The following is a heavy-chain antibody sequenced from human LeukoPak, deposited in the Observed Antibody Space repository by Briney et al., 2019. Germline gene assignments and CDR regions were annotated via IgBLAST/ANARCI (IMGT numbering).Heavy chain of an antibody. CDR2: ISDSGSSDI. Sequence: PGGSLRLSCAASGFTFSGHSMNWVRQAPGKGLEWVSFISDSGSSDIYYADSVKGRFTISRDNSKNTLYLQMNSLRAEDTAVYYCARDIGSGSYYLDYWGQGTLVTVSS. J-gene: IGHJ4*02. CDR3: ARDIGSGSYYLDY. D-gene: IGHD3-10*01. CDR1: GFTFSGHS. V-gene: IGHV3-21*01.